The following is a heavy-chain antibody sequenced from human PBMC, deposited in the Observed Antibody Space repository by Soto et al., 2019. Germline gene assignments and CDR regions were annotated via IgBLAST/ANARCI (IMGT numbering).Heavy chain of an antibody. J-gene: IGHJ4*02. Sequence: ASETLSLTCTVSGGSISSYYWSWIRQPPGKGLEWIGYIYYSGSTNYNPSLKSRVTISVDTSKNQFSLKLSSVTAADTAVYYCARRAVAGAFDYWGQGTLGTVSS. V-gene: IGHV4-59*01. CDR2: IYYSGST. CDR1: GGSISSYY. CDR3: ARRAVAGAFDY. D-gene: IGHD6-19*01.